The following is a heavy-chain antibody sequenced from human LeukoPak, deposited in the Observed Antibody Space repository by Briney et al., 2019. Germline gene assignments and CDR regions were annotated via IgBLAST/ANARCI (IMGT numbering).Heavy chain of an antibody. Sequence: GASVKVSCKASGYTFTGYYMHWVRQAPGQGLEWMGWINPNSGGTNYAQKFQGRVTMTGDTSISTAYMELSRLRSDDTAVFYCATSSGWKSNIDYWGQGTLVTVSS. J-gene: IGHJ4*02. V-gene: IGHV1-2*02. D-gene: IGHD6-19*01. CDR2: INPNSGGT. CDR1: GYTFTGYY. CDR3: ATSSGWKSNIDY.